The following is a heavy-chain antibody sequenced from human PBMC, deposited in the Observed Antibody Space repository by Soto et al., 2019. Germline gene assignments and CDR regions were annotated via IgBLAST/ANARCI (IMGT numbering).Heavy chain of an antibody. D-gene: IGHD3-3*01. CDR2: ISYDGSNK. CDR3: AKSRYDFWSGYPHYYGMDV. Sequence: QVQLVESGGGVVQPGRSLRLSCAASGFTFSSYGMHWVRQAPGKGLEWVAVISYDGSNKYYADSVKGRFTISRDNSKNTLYLQMNSLRAEDTAVYYCAKSRYDFWSGYPHYYGMDVWGQGTTVTVSS. CDR1: GFTFSSYG. V-gene: IGHV3-30*18. J-gene: IGHJ6*02.